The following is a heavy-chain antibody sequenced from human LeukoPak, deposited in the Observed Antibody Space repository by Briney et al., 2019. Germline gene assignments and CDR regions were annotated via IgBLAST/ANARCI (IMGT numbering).Heavy chain of an antibody. CDR1: GFSFSTYS. CDR2: IRSSSDYI. CDR3: AREKGSLIRGVSPGLEHFDY. D-gene: IGHD3-10*01. Sequence: GGSLRLACVASGFSFSTYSMSWVRQAPGKGLEWVSSIRSSSDYIYYTGAVKGRFTISRDNADNSLYLQMNSLRAEDTAVYYCAREKGSLIRGVSPGLEHFDYWGQGTLVTVSS. V-gene: IGHV3-21*01. J-gene: IGHJ4*02.